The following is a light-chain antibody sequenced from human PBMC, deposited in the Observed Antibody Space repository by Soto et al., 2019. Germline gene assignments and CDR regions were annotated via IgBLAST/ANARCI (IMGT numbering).Light chain of an antibody. CDR2: NNN. J-gene: IGLJ1*01. Sequence: QAVVTQPPSASGTPGQRVTISCSGSSSNIGSNTVNWYQQLPGTAPKLLIYNNNQRPSGVPDRFSGSKSGTSASLAISGLQSEDEADYYCAVWDDSLNGLVFGTGTKLTVL. CDR3: AVWDDSLNGLV. V-gene: IGLV1-44*01. CDR1: SSNIGSNT.